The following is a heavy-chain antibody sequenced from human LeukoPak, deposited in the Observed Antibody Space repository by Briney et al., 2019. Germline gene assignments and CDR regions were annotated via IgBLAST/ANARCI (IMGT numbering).Heavy chain of an antibody. CDR2: ISASGAAT. V-gene: IGHV3-23*01. CDR1: GFTFSNFV. Sequence: GGSLRLSCAASGFTFSNFVMSWVRQAPGKGLQWVSSISASGAATYYADSVKGRFAISRDNSKNTLYLQMNSLRAEDTAVYYRAKRPVPATKYYFDYWGQGTLVSVSS. D-gene: IGHD6-19*01. CDR3: AKRPVPATKYYFDY. J-gene: IGHJ4*02.